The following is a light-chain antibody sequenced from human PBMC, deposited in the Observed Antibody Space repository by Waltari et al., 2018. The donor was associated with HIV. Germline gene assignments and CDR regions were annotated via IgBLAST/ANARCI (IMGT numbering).Light chain of an antibody. J-gene: IGKJ3*01. CDR2: AAT. V-gene: IGKV1D-12*01. Sequence: DIQMTQSPSFVSASVGDGVTLTCRASQIINSWLAWYQQKPGKAPKLLIYAATTLQRGVPSRFSGSGSGTDYSLSISGLLPEDFAVYFCQQGSSFPFTFGPGTKVEMK. CDR1: QIINSW. CDR3: QQGSSFPFT.